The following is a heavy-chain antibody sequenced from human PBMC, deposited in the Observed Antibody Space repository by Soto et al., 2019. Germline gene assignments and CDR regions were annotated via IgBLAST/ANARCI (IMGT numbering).Heavy chain of an antibody. V-gene: IGHV4-30-4*01. D-gene: IGHD2-2*01. J-gene: IGHJ4*02. CDR1: GGSLSSGNYY. CDR2: IDYSGNT. CDR3: ARYCSSTSCLNFDY. Sequence: QVQLRESGPGLVKPSQTLSLTCTVSGGSLSSGNYYWSWIRQPPGKGLEWIGYIDYSGNTFYNPSIKSRLTVSVDTSRNQFSLRLSSVTAADTAVYYCARYCSSTSCLNFDYWGRGTLVTVYS.